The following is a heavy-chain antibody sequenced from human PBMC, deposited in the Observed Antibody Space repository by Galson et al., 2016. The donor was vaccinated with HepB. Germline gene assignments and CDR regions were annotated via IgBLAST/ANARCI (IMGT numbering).Heavy chain of an antibody. V-gene: IGHV1-18*03. D-gene: IGHD1-1*01. CDR3: VRGSSRVRTDF. CDR1: GFTFSNFG. J-gene: IGHJ4*02. Sequence: SVKVSCKASGFTFSNFGFTWVRQAPGQGLEWMGWISAYNGDINYAQRVQGRLTMTTDTSTNTAYMELRSLTSDDMAVYYCVRGSSRVRTDFWGQGTLVTVSS. CDR2: ISAYNGDI.